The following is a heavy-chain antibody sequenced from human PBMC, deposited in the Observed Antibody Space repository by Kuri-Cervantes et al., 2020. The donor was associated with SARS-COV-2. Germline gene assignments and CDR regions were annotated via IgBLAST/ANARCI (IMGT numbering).Heavy chain of an antibody. V-gene: IGHV1-18*01. Sequence: ASVKVSCKASSYTFTSYGISWVRQAPGQGLEWMGWISAYNGNTNYAQKLQGRVTMTTDTSTSTAYMELRSLRSEDTAVYYCARGPTIFGVVITHRPYYYYYMDVWGKGTTVTDSS. D-gene: IGHD3-3*01. CDR3: ARGPTIFGVVITHRPYYYYYMDV. CDR1: SYTFTSYG. CDR2: ISAYNGNT. J-gene: IGHJ6*03.